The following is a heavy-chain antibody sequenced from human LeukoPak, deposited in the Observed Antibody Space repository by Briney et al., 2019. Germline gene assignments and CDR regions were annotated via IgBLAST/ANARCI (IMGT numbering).Heavy chain of an antibody. D-gene: IGHD2-2*02. J-gene: IGHJ2*01. CDR2: IKEDGSEK. CDR1: AFIFSSHW. CDR3: VRAAPDTRYRHFDF. V-gene: IGHV3-7*04. Sequence: PGGSLRLSCVASAFIFSSHWMKWVRQAPGKGLEWVADIKEDGSEKYYEDSVKGRFIISRDNAENSLSLQMSSLRVEDTAVYYCVRAAPDTRYRHFDFWGRGTLVSVSS.